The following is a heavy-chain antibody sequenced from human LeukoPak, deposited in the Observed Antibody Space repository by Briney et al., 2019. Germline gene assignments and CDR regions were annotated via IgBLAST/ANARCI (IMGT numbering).Heavy chain of an antibody. CDR3: ARLSSAIAAAGRGWFDP. CDR2: IYYSGST. V-gene: IGHV4-59*01. CDR1: GGSISSYY. D-gene: IGHD6-13*01. Sequence: SETLSLTCTVSGGSISSYYWSWIRQPPGKGLEWIGYIYYSGSTNYNPSLKSRVTISVDTSKNQFSLKMSSVTAADTALYYCARLSSAIAAAGRGWFDPWGQATLVTVSS. J-gene: IGHJ5*02.